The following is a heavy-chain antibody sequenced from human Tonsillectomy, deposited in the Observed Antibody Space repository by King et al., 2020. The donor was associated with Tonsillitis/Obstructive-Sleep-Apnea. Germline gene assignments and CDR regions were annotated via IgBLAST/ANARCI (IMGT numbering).Heavy chain of an antibody. CDR2: INWSGGIM. CDR1: GFSFDDYG. V-gene: IGHV3-20*04. D-gene: IGHD3-10*01. J-gene: IGHJ3*01. Sequence: VQLLESGGSVVRPGGSRRRTCVTSGFSFDDYGLSWVRQAPGKGLEWVSGINWSGGIMGYADSVKGRFTISRDNAKNSLFLQMNSLRAEDTALYYCARDLSPVRGVPYDGFDV. CDR3: ARDLSPVRGVPYDGFDV.